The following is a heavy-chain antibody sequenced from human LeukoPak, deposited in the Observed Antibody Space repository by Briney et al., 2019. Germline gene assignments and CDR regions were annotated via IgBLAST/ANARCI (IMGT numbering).Heavy chain of an antibody. CDR3: ARERLVLCNWFDP. D-gene: IGHD6-19*01. J-gene: IGHJ5*02. Sequence: GGSLRLSCAASGFTFSSYWMHWVRQAPGKGLVWVSRINSDGSSTSYADSVKGRFTISRGNAKNTLYLQMNSLRAEDTAVYYCARERLVLCNWFDPWGQGTLVTVSS. CDR2: INSDGSST. V-gene: IGHV3-74*01. CDR1: GFTFSSYW.